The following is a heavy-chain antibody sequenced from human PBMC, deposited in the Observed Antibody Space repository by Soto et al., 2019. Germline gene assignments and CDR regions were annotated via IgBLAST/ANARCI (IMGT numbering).Heavy chain of an antibody. CDR3: ARVHVMVVAGSTFDY. V-gene: IGHV4-38-2*02. D-gene: IGHD6-19*01. J-gene: IGHJ4*01. CDR2: IYHGGTT. CDR1: CYSISSGSY. Sequence: PSETLSLTCTVSCYSISSGSYWAWIRQPPGKGPEWIASIYHGGTTFYNPSLKSRITISVDTSNNQFSLKLTSVTAADTAVYYRARVHVMVVAGSTFDYWGHGTLVTVSS.